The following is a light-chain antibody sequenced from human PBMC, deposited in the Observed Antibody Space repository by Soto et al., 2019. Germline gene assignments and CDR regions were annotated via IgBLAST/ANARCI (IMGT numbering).Light chain of an antibody. CDR3: SSYTGSTSYV. CDR1: SSNIGASYD. J-gene: IGLJ1*01. V-gene: IGLV1-40*01. CDR2: ANN. Sequence: QSVLTQPPSVSGAPGQRVTISCTGSSSNIGASYDVHWYQQLPGTAPKLLISANNNRPSGHPARFSASKSHTSPSLATTGLEVEDEADYYCSSYTGSTSYVFGTGTKVTV.